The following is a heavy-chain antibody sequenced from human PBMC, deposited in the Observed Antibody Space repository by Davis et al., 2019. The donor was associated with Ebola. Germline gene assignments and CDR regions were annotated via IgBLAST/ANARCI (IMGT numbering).Heavy chain of an antibody. J-gene: IGHJ6*02. CDR2: IIPIFGTA. V-gene: IGHV1-69*06. Sequence: SVKVSCKASGGTFSSYAISWVRQAPGQGLEWMGGIIPIFGTANYAQKFQGRVTITADKSTSTAYMELSSLRSEDTAVYYCARGGGYSSSWYLGRYYYYYGMDVWGQGTTVTVSS. D-gene: IGHD6-13*01. CDR1: GGTFSSYA. CDR3: ARGGGYSSSWYLGRYYYYYGMDV.